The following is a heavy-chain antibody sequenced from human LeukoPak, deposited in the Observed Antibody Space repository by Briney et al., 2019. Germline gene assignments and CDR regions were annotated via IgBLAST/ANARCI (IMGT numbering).Heavy chain of an antibody. CDR1: GGSISSYY. CDR3: ARVIAVAGIGWFDP. J-gene: IGHJ5*02. Sequence: SETLSLTCTVSGGSISSYYWSWIRQPPGKGLERIGYIYYNGSTNYNPSLKSRVTISVDTSKNQFSLKLSSVTAADTAVYYCARVIAVAGIGWFDPWGQGTLVTVSS. D-gene: IGHD6-19*01. V-gene: IGHV4-59*01. CDR2: IYYNGST.